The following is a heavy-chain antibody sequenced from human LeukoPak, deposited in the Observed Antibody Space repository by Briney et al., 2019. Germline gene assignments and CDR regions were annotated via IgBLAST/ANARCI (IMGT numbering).Heavy chain of an antibody. CDR1: GFTFDDYT. J-gene: IGHJ3*02. Sequence: PGGSLRLSCAASGFTFDDYTMHWVRQAPGKGLEGVSLISWYGGSTYYADSVKGRFTISRDNSKNSLYLQMNSLRTEDTALYYCAKDEIRGRYDFWSGYYLGGAFDIWGQGTMVTVSS. CDR3: AKDEIRGRYDFWSGYYLGGAFDI. V-gene: IGHV3-43*01. CDR2: ISWYGGST. D-gene: IGHD3-3*01.